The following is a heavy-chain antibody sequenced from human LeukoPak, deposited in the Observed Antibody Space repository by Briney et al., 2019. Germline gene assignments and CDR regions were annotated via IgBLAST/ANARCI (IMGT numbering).Heavy chain of an antibody. CDR3: ARRGGFGELFSRWFDP. CDR2: IYYSGST. J-gene: IGHJ5*02. Sequence: PSETLSLTCTVSGGSISSSSYYWGWIRQPPGKGLEWIGSIYYSGSTYYNPSLKSRVTISVDTSKNQFSLKLSSVTAADTAVYYCARRGGFGELFSRWFDPWGQGTLVTVSS. CDR1: GGSISSSSYY. V-gene: IGHV4-39*01. D-gene: IGHD3-10*01.